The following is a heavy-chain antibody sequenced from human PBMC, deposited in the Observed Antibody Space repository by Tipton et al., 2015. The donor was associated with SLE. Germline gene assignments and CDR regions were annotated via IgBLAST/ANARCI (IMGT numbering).Heavy chain of an antibody. CDR1: GGSFSGYY. CDR2: INHSGST. Sequence: LRLSCAVYGGSFSGYYWSWIRQPPGKGLEWIGEINHSGSTNYNPSLKSRVTISIDTSKDQFSLKLSSVTAADTSVYYCARGKDYDFWSGYYRRDASDIWGQGIMVTVSS. D-gene: IGHD3-3*01. J-gene: IGHJ3*02. CDR3: ARGKDYDFWSGYYRRDASDI. V-gene: IGHV4-34*01.